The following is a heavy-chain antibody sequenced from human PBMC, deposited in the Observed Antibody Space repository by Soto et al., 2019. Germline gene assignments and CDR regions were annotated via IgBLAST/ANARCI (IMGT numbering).Heavy chain of an antibody. CDR3: ARSREIIASAGSFDY. J-gene: IGHJ4*02. CDR2: ISTGGGST. D-gene: IGHD6-25*01. Sequence: EVQSLESGGGLVQPGGSLRLSCAASGFTFSSHVMSWVRQAPGKGLEWVSGISTGGGSTDYADYVKGRFTISRDNTKNARQLQMKSLRAEDTAVYYCARSREIIASAGSFDYWGQGTLVTVSS. CDR1: GFTFSSHV. V-gene: IGHV3-23*01.